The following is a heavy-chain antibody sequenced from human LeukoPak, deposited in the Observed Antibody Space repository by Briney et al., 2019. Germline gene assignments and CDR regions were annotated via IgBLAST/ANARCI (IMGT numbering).Heavy chain of an antibody. CDR1: GGSISSNNYY. CDR3: ARQRWEIVAVITNYFDY. J-gene: IGHJ4*02. Sequence: SETLSLTCTVSGGSISSNNYYWGWIRQPPGKGLEWIGNIYYSGSSYYNPSLKSRVTISVDTSKNHFSLNLSSVTAADTAVYYCARQRWEIVAVITNYFDYWGQGTLVTVSS. CDR2: IYYSGSS. D-gene: IGHD3-22*01. V-gene: IGHV4-39*01.